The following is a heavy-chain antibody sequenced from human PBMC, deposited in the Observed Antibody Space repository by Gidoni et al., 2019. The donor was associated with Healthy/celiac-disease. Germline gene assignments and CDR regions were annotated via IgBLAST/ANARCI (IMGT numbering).Heavy chain of an antibody. D-gene: IGHD1-7*01. CDR3: ASVTGTGGGYYYYMDV. Sequence: QVQLVQSGAEVKKPGASVKVSCKASGYTFTSYYMHWVRQAPGQGLEWMGIINPSGGSTSYAQKFKGRVTMTRDTSTSTVYMELSSLRSEDTAVYYCASVTGTGGGYYYYMDVWGKGTTVTVSS. J-gene: IGHJ6*03. CDR1: GYTFTSYY. CDR2: INPSGGST. V-gene: IGHV1-46*03.